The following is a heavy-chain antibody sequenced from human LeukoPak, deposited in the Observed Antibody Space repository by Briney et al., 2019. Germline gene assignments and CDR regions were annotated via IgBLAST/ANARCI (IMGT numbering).Heavy chain of an antibody. V-gene: IGHV4-4*07. CDR1: GGSISSYY. J-gene: IGHJ3*02. CDR2: IYTSGST. D-gene: IGHD3-22*01. Sequence: SETLSLTRTVSGGSISSYYWSWIRQPAGKGLEWIGRIYTSGSTNYNPSLKSRVTMSVDTSKNQFSLKLSSVTAADTAVYYCARDYYDSSGYPLGNAFDIWGQGTMVTVSS. CDR3: ARDYYDSSGYPLGNAFDI.